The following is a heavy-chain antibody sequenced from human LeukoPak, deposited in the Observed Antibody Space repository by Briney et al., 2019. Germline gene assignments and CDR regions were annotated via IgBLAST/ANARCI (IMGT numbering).Heavy chain of an antibody. J-gene: IGHJ5*02. V-gene: IGHV4-34*01. CDR3: ARPVGGSGSYYINWFDP. Sequence: SETLSLTCAIYGGSFSGYSWTWIRQPPGKGLEWIGSIYYSGSTYYNPSLKSRVTISVDTSKNQFSLKLSSVTAADTAVYYCARPVGGSGSYYINWFDPWGQGTLVTVSS. D-gene: IGHD3-10*01. CDR2: IYYSGST. CDR1: GGSFSGYS.